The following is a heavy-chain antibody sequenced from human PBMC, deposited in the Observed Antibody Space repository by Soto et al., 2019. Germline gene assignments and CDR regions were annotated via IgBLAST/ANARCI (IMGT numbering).Heavy chain of an antibody. CDR3: ARVVGALGHWFDF. Sequence: ASVKVSCKASGYTFTSYGLSWVRQAPGQGLEWMGRISAYNYNTNYAQKLQGRVTMTTDTSTSTAYMELRSLRSDDTAVYYCARVVGALGHWFDFWGQGTLVTVSS. CDR1: GYTFTSYG. V-gene: IGHV1-18*01. D-gene: IGHD1-26*01. CDR2: ISAYNYNT. J-gene: IGHJ5*01.